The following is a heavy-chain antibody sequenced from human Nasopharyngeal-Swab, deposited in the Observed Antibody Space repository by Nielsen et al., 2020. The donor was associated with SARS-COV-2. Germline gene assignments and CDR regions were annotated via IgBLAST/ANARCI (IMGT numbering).Heavy chain of an antibody. J-gene: IGHJ4*02. CDR2: ISWNSGSI. CDR1: GFTFDDYA. CDR3: AKVSGYYDSGSDY. V-gene: IGHV3-9*01. D-gene: IGHD3-22*01. Sequence: SLKISCAASGFTFDDYALHWVRQAPGKVLEWVSGISWNSGSIGYADSVKGRFTISRDNAKNSLYLQMNSLRAEDTALYYCAKVSGYYDSGSDYWGQGTLVTVSS.